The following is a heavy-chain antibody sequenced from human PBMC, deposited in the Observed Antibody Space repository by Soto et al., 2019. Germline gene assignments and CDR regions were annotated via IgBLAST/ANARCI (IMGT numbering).Heavy chain of an antibody. CDR1: GYSFTSYW. D-gene: IGHD3-3*01. V-gene: IGHV5-51*01. Sequence: GESLKISCKGSGYSFTSYWIGWVRQMPGKGLEWMGIIYPGDSDTRYSPSFQGQVTISADKSISTAYLQWSSLKASDTAMYYCGRHGLRFDYYYYGMDVWGQGTTVTVSS. J-gene: IGHJ6*02. CDR2: IYPGDSDT. CDR3: GRHGLRFDYYYYGMDV.